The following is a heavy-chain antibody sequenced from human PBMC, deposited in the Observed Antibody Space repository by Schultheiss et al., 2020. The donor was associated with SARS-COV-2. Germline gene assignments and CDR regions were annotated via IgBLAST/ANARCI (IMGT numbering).Heavy chain of an antibody. CDR2: ISYDGSNK. CDR3: ARVYYDFWSGYNTDYYYYGMDV. V-gene: IGHV3-30*03. J-gene: IGHJ6*02. Sequence: GGSLRLSCAASGFTFSSYGMHWVRQAPGKGLEWVAVISYDGSNKYYADSVKGRFTISRDNSKNTLYLQMNSLRAEDTAVYYCARVYYDFWSGYNTDYYYYGMDVWGQGTTVTVSS. CDR1: GFTFSSYG. D-gene: IGHD3-3*01.